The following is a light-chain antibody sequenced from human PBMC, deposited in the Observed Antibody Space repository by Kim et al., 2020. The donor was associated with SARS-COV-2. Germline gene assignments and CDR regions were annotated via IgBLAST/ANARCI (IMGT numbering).Light chain of an antibody. V-gene: IGKV1-27*01. J-gene: IGKJ1*01. CDR3: QRYYSAPWT. CDR2: AAS. Sequence: SASVGDRVTIAGRASPGISNYLAWYQQKPGKVPKLLIYAASTLQSGVPSRFSGSGSGTDFTLTISSLQPEDVATYYCQRYYSAPWTFGQGTKLEI. CDR1: PGISNY.